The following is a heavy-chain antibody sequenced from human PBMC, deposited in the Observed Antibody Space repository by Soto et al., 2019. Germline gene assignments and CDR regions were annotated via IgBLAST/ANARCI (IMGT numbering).Heavy chain of an antibody. CDR3: ARAVLRFLEWSPSYGMDV. D-gene: IGHD3-3*01. CDR2: ISAYNGNT. V-gene: IGHV1-18*01. Sequence: ISLVRQAPGQVLEWMGWISAYNGNTNYAQKLQGRVTMTTDTSTSTAYMELRSLRSDDTAVYYCARAVLRFLEWSPSYGMDVWGQGTTVTVSS. J-gene: IGHJ6*02.